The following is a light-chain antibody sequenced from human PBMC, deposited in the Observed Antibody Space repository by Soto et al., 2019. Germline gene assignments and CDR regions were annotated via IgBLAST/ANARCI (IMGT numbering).Light chain of an antibody. V-gene: IGKV1-9*01. CDR1: QGIGSY. J-gene: IGKJ5*01. Sequence: IQLTNSPSALSASVAYRVTITCRASQGIGSYLAWYQQKPGEAPKLLIFAASTLQSGVPSRFSGSGSGTEFTLTISSLQPEDFATYYCQQLNSYPQTFGQGTRLEIK. CDR3: QQLNSYPQT. CDR2: AAS.